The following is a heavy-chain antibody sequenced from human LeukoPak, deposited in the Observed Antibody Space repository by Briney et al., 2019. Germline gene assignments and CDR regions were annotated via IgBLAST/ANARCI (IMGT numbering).Heavy chain of an antibody. D-gene: IGHD1-1*01. J-gene: IGHJ3*02. CDR2: ISGSGSNT. CDR3: ARGRYWTPI. V-gene: IGHV3-23*01. CDR1: GFTFSTYA. Sequence: GGSLRLSCAASGFTFSTYAMTWVRQAPGKGLEWVSAISGSGSNTYYADSVKGRFTMSRDNSKNTLYLQMNSLRAEDTAVYYCARGRYWTPIWGQGTMVTVSS.